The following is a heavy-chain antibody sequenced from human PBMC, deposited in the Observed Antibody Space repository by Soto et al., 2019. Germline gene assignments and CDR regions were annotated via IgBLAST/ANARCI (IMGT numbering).Heavy chain of an antibody. V-gene: IGHV3-23*01. Sequence: EVQLLESGGGLVQPGGSLRLSCAASGFTFSNYAMSWVRQAPGKGLEWVSAFSGSGGSTYYADYVKGRFTISRDNSKNTLYLQMNSLRAEDTAVYYCAKDLGYDFWSGYYGFDYWGQGTLVTVSS. CDR3: AKDLGYDFWSGYYGFDY. D-gene: IGHD3-3*01. J-gene: IGHJ4*02. CDR1: GFTFSNYA. CDR2: FSGSGGST.